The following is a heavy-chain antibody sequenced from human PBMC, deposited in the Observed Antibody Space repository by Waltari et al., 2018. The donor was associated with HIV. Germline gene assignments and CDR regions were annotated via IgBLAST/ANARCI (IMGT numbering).Heavy chain of an antibody. CDR1: GGSFSGYY. D-gene: IGHD2-15*01. Sequence: QVHLQQSGAGLLKPSETLSLTCTVSGGSFSGYYWSWIRQPPGQGLEWIGEVNHRGNIDYNPSLKSRLIISVDTSKRQFSLRLKSVTAADTAVYYCSREGYGGNPANNFDFWGQGTLVSVSS. J-gene: IGHJ4*02. V-gene: IGHV4-34*01. CDR2: VNHRGNI. CDR3: SREGYGGNPANNFDF.